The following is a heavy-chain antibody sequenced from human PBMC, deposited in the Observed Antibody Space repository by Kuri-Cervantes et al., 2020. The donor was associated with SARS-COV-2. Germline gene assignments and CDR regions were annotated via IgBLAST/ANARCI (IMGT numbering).Heavy chain of an antibody. CDR3: ARSSAAAGPYNWFDP. J-gene: IGHJ5*02. Sequence: SETLSLTCTVSGGSISSSSYYWGWIRQPPGKGLEWIGSIYYSGSTYYNPSLKGRVTISVDTSKNQFSLKLSSVTAADTAVYYCARSSAAAGPYNWFDPWGQGTLVTGSS. CDR2: IYYSGST. CDR1: GGSISSSSYY. D-gene: IGHD6-13*01. V-gene: IGHV4-39*01.